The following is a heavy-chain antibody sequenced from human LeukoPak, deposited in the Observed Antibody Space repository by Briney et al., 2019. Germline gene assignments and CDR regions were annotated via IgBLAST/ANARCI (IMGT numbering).Heavy chain of an antibody. CDR3: AKDRQGYGGFDY. D-gene: IGHD5-12*01. CDR1: GFTFSSYA. J-gene: IGHJ4*02. CDR2: ISGSGDST. Sequence: PARSLRLSCAASGFTFSSYAMSWVRQAPGKGLEWVSAISGSGDSTYYADSVEGRFTISRDNSKNTLYLQMNSLIAEDTAVYYCAKDRQGYGGFDYWGQGTLVTVFS. V-gene: IGHV3-23*01.